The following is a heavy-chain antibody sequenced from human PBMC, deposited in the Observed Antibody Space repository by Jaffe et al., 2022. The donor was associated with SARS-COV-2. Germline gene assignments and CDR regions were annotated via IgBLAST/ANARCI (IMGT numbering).Heavy chain of an antibody. CDR1: GGTFSSYA. V-gene: IGHV1-69*01. D-gene: IGHD5-18*01. CDR3: AREVPGYSYVAPTYFDY. CDR2: IIPIFGTA. J-gene: IGHJ4*02. Sequence: QVQLVQSGAEVKKPGSSVKVSCKASGGTFSSYAISWVRQAPGQGLEWMGGIIPIFGTANYAQKFQGRVTITADESTSTAYMELSSLRSEDTAVYYCAREVPGYSYVAPTYFDYWGQGTLVTVSS.